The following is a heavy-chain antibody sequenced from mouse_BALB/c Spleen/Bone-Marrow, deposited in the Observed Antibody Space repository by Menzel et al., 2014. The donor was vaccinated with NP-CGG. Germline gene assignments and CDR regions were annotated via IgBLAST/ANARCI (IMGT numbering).Heavy chain of an antibody. D-gene: IGHD2-4*01. CDR2: IYPGGGYI. CDR3: ARDMITTRAMDY. CDR1: GYTFTNYW. V-gene: IGHV1-63*02. J-gene: IGHJ4*01. Sequence: QVQLQQSGAELVRPGTSVKISCKASGYTFTNYWLGWVKQRPGHGLEWIGDIYPGGGYIDYNEKFKGKATLTADTSSSTAYMQLSSLTSEDSAVYFCARDMITTRAMDYWGQGTSVTVSS.